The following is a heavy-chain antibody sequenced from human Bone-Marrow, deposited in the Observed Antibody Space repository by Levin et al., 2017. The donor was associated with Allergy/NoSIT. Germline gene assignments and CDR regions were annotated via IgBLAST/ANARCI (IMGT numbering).Heavy chain of an antibody. V-gene: IGHV3-30*18. CDR2: LSNDGSDK. CDR3: AKTREFSYGPFDH. Sequence: GGSLRLSCAASGFTFSNYDMHWVRQTPGKGLEWVTFLSNDGSDKYYADSVKGRFTISRDNSKNTLYLQMNSLRAEDTAVYYCAKTREFSYGPFDHWGLGTLVTVSS. J-gene: IGHJ4*02. D-gene: IGHD5-18*01. CDR1: GFTFSNYD.